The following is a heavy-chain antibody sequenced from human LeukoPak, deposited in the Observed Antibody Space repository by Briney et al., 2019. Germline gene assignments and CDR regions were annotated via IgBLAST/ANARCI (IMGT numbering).Heavy chain of an antibody. CDR3: AKDRSCTNNICHGDFDY. J-gene: IGHJ4*02. CDR1: GFTFNSYA. V-gene: IGHV3-23*01. D-gene: IGHD2-8*01. CDR2: ISTSGDST. Sequence: GGSLRLSCAASGFTFNSYAMSWVRQAPGKGLEWVSGISTSGDSTYYADSAKGRFTIARDNSRTTLYLQMNSLRAEDTAVYYCAKDRSCTNNICHGDFDYWGQGTLVTVSS.